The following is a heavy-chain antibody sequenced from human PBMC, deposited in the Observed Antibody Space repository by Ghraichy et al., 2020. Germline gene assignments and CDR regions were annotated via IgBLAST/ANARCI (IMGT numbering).Heavy chain of an antibody. V-gene: IGHV3-21*01. CDR3: ATTFEYSSSPDAFDI. D-gene: IGHD6-6*01. Sequence: GGSLRLSCAASGFTFSSYSMNWVRQAPGKGLEWVSSISSSSSYIYYADSVMGRFTISRDNAKNSLYLQMNSLRAEDTAVYYCATTFEYSSSPDAFDIWGQGTMVTVSS. J-gene: IGHJ3*02. CDR2: ISSSSSYI. CDR1: GFTFSSYS.